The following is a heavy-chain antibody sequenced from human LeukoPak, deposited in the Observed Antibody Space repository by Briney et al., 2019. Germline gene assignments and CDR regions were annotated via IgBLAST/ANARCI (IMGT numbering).Heavy chain of an antibody. J-gene: IGHJ4*02. CDR2: ISYDGSNK. CDR3: ARERNLEIAVAGTIFDY. V-gene: IGHV3-30*14. D-gene: IGHD6-19*01. CDR1: GFTVSSNY. Sequence: GGSLRLSCAASGFTVSSNYMSWVRQAPGKGLEWVAVISYDGSNKYYADSVKGRFTISRDNSKNTLYLQMNSLRGEDTAVYYCARERNLEIAVAGTIFDYWGQGTLVTVSS.